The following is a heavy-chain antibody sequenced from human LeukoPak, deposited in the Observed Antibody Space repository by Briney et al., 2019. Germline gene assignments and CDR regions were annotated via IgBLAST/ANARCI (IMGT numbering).Heavy chain of an antibody. J-gene: IGHJ4*02. V-gene: IGHV3-33*01. D-gene: IGHD2/OR15-2a*01. CDR3: ARAGIVNALDY. Sequence: GGSLRLSCAASGYTFSIYGMNWVRQAPGKGLEWVAIIWYDGSNTYFAESVMGRFSISKDNFKNIVYLQMNSLKIEDTGVYYCARAGIVNALDYWGQGAQVTVSP. CDR2: IWYDGSNT. CDR1: GYTFSIYG.